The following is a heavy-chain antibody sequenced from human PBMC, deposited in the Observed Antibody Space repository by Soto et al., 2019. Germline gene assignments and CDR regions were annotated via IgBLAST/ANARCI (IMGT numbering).Heavy chain of an antibody. CDR2: IDGDGSNT. V-gene: IGHV3-74*01. Sequence: GGSLRLSCEASGFTFNTDRMHWVRQAPGKGLVWLSYIDGDGSNTQYVDSVKGRFTISRDNAKNTLYLQMNSLSDEDTAVYYCARDGSLYYYDSSGYGFSDAFDIWGQGTMVTVSS. J-gene: IGHJ3*02. CDR1: GFTFNTDR. D-gene: IGHD3-22*01. CDR3: ARDGSLYYYDSSGYGFSDAFDI.